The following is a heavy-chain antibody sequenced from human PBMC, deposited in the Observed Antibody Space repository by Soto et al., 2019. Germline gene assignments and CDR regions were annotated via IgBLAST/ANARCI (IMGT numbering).Heavy chain of an antibody. V-gene: IGHV6-1*01. J-gene: IGHJ4*02. CDR1: GDSVSSNSAA. CDR3: ARGGWELDGGNYFDY. CDR2: TYYRSKWYN. Sequence: PSQTLSLTCVISGDSVSSNSAAWNWIRQSPSRGLEWLGRTYYRSKWYNDYAVSVKSRITINPDTSKNQFSLQLNSVTPEDTAVYYCARGGWELDGGNYFDYWGQGTLVTVSS. D-gene: IGHD1-26*01.